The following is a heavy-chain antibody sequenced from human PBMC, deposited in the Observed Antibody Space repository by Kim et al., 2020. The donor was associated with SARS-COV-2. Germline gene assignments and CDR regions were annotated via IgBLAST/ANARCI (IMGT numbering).Heavy chain of an antibody. J-gene: IGHJ6*02. D-gene: IGHD1-1*01. CDR1: GFTFSSYG. V-gene: IGHV3-30*18. Sequence: GGSLRLSCAASGFTFSSYGMHWVRQAPGKGLEWVAVISYDGSNKYYADSVKGRFTISRDNSKNTLYLQMNSLRAEDTAVYYCAKRLEGGRLLNGMDVWGQGTTVTVSS. CDR2: ISYDGSNK. CDR3: AKRLEGGRLLNGMDV.